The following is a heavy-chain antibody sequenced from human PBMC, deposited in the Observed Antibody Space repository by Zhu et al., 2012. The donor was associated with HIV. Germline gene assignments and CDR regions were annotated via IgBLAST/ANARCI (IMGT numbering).Heavy chain of an antibody. CDR2: INHRGTT. J-gene: IGHJ6*01. Sequence: QVQLQQWGAGLLKPSETLSLTCAVYDESFNGHYWTWIRQPPGKGLEWIGEINHRGTTNYNPSLTSRVTISVDTSKKQFSLKLNSVTAADTAVYYCARGRSPDFSRPSRYFDRVMNQSPPTSRRYGLDVVGQGTSVTVSS. CDR1: DESFNGHY. CDR3: ARGRSPDFSRPSRYFDRVMNQSPPTSRRYGLDV. D-gene: IGHD3-9*01. V-gene: IGHV4-34*01.